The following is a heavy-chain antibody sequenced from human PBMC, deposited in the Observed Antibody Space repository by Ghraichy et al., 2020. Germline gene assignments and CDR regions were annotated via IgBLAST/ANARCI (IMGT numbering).Heavy chain of an antibody. V-gene: IGHV4-59*01. J-gene: IGHJ4*02. CDR2: IYYSGST. CDR1: GGSISHYY. D-gene: IGHD2-21*01. CDR3: ARVTYMSIFDY. Sequence: LETLSLTCTVSGGSISHYYWSWIRQPPGKGLEWIGYIYYSGSTKYNLSLKRRVTISVDTSKNQFSLKLRSVTAADTALYYCARVTYMSIFDYWGQGSLVTVSS.